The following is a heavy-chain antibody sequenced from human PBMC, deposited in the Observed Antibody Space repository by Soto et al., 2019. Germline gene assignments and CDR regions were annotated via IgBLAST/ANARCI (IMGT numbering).Heavy chain of an antibody. J-gene: IGHJ5*02. D-gene: IGHD2-2*03. V-gene: IGHV1-8*01. Sequence: ASVKVSCKASGYTFTSYDINWVRQATGQGLEWMGWMNPNSGNTNYAQKFQGRVTMTRNTSTSTAYMELRSLRSDDTAVYYCARERGPGYCSSTSCYLDWFDPWGQGTLVTVSS. CDR1: GYTFTSYD. CDR2: MNPNSGNT. CDR3: ARERGPGYCSSTSCYLDWFDP.